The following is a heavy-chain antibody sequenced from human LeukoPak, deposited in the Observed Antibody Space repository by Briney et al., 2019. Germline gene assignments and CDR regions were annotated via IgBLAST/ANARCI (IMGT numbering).Heavy chain of an antibody. D-gene: IGHD1-26*01. V-gene: IGHV2-5*01. CDR3: AHRRVGATRFDY. J-gene: IGHJ4*02. CDR1: GFSLSTSGVG. Sequence: ESGPTLVKPTQTLTLTCTFSGFSLSTSGVGVGWIRQPPGKALEWLALIYWNDDKRYSPSLKSRLNITKDTSKNQVVLTMTNMDPVDTATYYCAHRRVGATRFDYWGQGTLVTVSS. CDR2: IYWNDDK.